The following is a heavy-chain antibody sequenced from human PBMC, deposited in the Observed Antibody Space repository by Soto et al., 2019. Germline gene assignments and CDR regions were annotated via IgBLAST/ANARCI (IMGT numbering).Heavy chain of an antibody. CDR2: ISGYNGNT. V-gene: IGHV1-18*04. CDR1: GYTFSGYS. J-gene: IGHJ6*02. Sequence: GPSVKVSCKASGYTFSGYSITWVRQAPGQGLEWMGRISGYNGNTNYARTLRGRLTLTTDTSTSTAYMELRSLTSDDTAVYYCARDVFCGGAPACPDMDVWGQGTTVTVSS. CDR3: ARDVFCGGAPACPDMDV. D-gene: IGHD2-21*01.